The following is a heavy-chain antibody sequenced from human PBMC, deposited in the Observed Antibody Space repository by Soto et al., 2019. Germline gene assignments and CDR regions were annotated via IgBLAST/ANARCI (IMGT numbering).Heavy chain of an antibody. V-gene: IGHV3-23*01. CDR3: AKDLASGYDYLYGLDV. Sequence: EVQLLESGGGLVQPGGSLRLSCVGSGFTFSRSALTWVRQAPGKGLEWVSGISGSGTKTYHADSVKGRFTISRDNSKNTLYLPMDSLRADDTALYFGAKDLASGYDYLYGLDVWGQGTTVTVSS. J-gene: IGHJ6*02. CDR1: GFTFSRSA. CDR2: ISGSGTKT. D-gene: IGHD5-12*01.